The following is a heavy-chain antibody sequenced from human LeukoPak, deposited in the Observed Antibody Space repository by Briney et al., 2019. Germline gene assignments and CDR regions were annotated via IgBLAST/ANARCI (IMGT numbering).Heavy chain of an antibody. J-gene: IGHJ4*02. CDR2: IKQDGSEK. CDR1: GFTFSSYW. Sequence: GGSLRLSCAASGFTFSSYWMSWVRQAPGKGLEWVANIKQDGSEKYYVDSVKGRFTISRDNAKNSLYLQMNSLRAEDTAVYYCARGGIAVAGIGDDYWGQGTLVTVSS. D-gene: IGHD6-19*01. V-gene: IGHV3-7*01. CDR3: ARGGIAVAGIGDDY.